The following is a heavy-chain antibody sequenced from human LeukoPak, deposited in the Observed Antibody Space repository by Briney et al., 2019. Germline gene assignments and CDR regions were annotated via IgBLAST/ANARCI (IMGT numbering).Heavy chain of an antibody. CDR3: ASGYRDSGYDRASFDY. CDR1: GFTFSSYS. V-gene: IGHV3-48*04. D-gene: IGHD5-12*01. CDR2: ISSSSSSI. Sequence: GGSLRLSCAASGFTFSSYSMNWVRQAPGKGLEWVSYISSSSSSIYYADSVKGRFTISRDNAKNSLYLQMNGLRAEDTAVYYCASGYRDSGYDRASFDYWGQGTLVTVSS. J-gene: IGHJ4*02.